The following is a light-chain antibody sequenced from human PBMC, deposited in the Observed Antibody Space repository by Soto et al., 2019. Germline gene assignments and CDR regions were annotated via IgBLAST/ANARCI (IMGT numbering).Light chain of an antibody. CDR3: EQRSTWPGT. V-gene: IGKV3-11*02. J-gene: IGKJ2*01. CDR1: QSVSNY. Sequence: ETVLTQSPATLSMSPGERANLSCRASQSVSNYLAWYQQKPGQAPRLLIYDASNRATGIPARFSGSRSGRDFTPAISSLEPEDFAVYDCEQRSTWPGTFGQGTKLEIK. CDR2: DAS.